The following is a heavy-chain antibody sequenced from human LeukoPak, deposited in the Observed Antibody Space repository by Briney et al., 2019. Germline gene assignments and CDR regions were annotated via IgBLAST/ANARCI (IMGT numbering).Heavy chain of an antibody. J-gene: IGHJ4*02. Sequence: GESLKIPCKGSGYSFTSHWIGWVRQMPGKGLEWMGIIYPGDSDTRYSPSFQGQVTISADKSISTAYLQWSSLKASDTAMYYCARTYYYDSSGYYYFDYWGQGTLVTVSS. D-gene: IGHD3-22*01. V-gene: IGHV5-51*01. CDR2: IYPGDSDT. CDR3: ARTYYYDSSGYYYFDY. CDR1: GYSFTSHW.